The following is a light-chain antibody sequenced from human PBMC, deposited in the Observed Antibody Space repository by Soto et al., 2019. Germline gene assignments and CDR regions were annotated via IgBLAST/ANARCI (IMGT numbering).Light chain of an antibody. Sequence: EIVMTQSPATLSASPGERATLSCRASQSVSNNLAWYHQKPGQAPRLLIYGASTRATGIPARCSGSGSGTEFTLTTSSLQPEDFAVYYCQQYNNWWTFGQGTKVEIK. V-gene: IGKV3-15*01. J-gene: IGKJ1*01. CDR3: QQYNNWWT. CDR1: QSVSNN. CDR2: GAS.